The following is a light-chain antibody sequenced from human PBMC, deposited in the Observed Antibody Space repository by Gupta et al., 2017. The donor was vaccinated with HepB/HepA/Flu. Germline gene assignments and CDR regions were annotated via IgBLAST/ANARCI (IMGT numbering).Light chain of an antibody. CDR2: DTS. CDR3: QHRINWPWT. V-gene: IGKV3-11*01. CDR1: QSVSSY. J-gene: IGKJ1*01. Sequence: EIVLTQYPATLSLSPGERATLSCRASQSVSSYLAWYQQKPGQAPRLLIYDTSNRTTGIPARFSGSGSGADFTLPISSLEPEDFAVYYCQHRINWPWTFGQGTKVEIK.